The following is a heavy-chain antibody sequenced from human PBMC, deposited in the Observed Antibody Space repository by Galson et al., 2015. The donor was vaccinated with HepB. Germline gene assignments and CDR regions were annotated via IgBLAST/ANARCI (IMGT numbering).Heavy chain of an antibody. D-gene: IGHD5-12*01. J-gene: IGHJ4*02. CDR2: IKQDGNEK. CDR1: GFTFNNYW. V-gene: IGHV3-7*03. Sequence: SLRLSCAASGFTFNNYWMTWVRQAPGRGLEWVAYIKQDGNEKYYVDSVKGRFTISRDNAKNSLHLQMNSLRADDTAIYYCARARGYSGFGLIDYWGQGTLVTVSS. CDR3: ARARGYSGFGLIDY.